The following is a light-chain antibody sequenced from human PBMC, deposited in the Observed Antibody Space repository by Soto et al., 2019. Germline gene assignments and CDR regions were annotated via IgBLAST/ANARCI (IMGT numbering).Light chain of an antibody. CDR1: QDISNF. Sequence: IQMTQSPSDMSASVGDRVTITCRASQDISNFLVWFQQRPGKVPKRLMYSANRLESGVPSRFSGSGSGTDFTLTISSLLPEDFATYYCLQDFNYPITFGQGTRLEI. V-gene: IGKV1-17*03. CDR3: LQDFNYPIT. CDR2: SAN. J-gene: IGKJ5*01.